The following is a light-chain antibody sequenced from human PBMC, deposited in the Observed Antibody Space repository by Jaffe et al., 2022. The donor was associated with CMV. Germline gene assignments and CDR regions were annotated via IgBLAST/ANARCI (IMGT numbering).Light chain of an antibody. Sequence: SYELTQPPSVSVSPGQTARITCSGDALPKEYAYWYQQKPGQAPVLVIYKDSERPSGIPERFSGSSSGTTVTLTISGVQAEDEADYYCQSADSIGTYRYYVFGAGTKVTVL. V-gene: IGLV3-25*03. CDR1: ALPKEY. CDR2: KDS. J-gene: IGLJ1*01. CDR3: QSADSIGTYRYYV.